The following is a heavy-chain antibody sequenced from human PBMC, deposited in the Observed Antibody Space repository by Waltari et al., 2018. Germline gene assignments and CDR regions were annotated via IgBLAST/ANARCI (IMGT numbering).Heavy chain of an antibody. CDR3: ATARDEDTAMVFFDH. D-gene: IGHD5-18*01. CDR1: GFTVPTPH. J-gene: IGHJ4*02. CDR2: IYPAWST. Sequence: DVQLVESGGALVHPGGSLRLSCAASGFTVPTPHMSSVRQAPGKGLEWGSIIYPAWSTFDADSVVGRFNISRDISQNTLHLQMRNLRPEDTAIYYCATARDEDTAMVFFDHWGQGTQVSVSS. V-gene: IGHV3-66*02.